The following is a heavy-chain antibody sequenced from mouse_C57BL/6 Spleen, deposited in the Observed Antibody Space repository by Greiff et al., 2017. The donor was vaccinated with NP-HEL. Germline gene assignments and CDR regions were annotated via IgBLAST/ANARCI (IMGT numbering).Heavy chain of an antibody. D-gene: IGHD2-5*01. CDR1: GYTFTSYW. CDR2: IDPSDSYT. V-gene: IGHV1-50*01. Sequence: QVQLQQSGAELVKPGASVKLSCKASGYTFTSYWMQWVKQRPGQGLEWIGEIDPSDSYTNYNQKFKGKATLTVDTSSSTAYMQLSSLTSEDSAVYYCANSYYSNPYYAMDYWGQGTSVTVSS. CDR3: ANSYYSNPYYAMDY. J-gene: IGHJ4*01.